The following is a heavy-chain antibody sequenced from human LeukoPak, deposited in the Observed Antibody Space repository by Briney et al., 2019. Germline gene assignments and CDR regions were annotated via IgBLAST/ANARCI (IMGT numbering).Heavy chain of an antibody. CDR3: AKGGKWDVTPFDY. CDR1: GSTFTSYS. J-gene: IGHJ4*02. V-gene: IGHV3-23*01. Sequence: GGSLRLSCAASGSTFTSYSMNWIRQAPGKGLEWVSTISGGGGSTYYADSVKGRFTISRDNSKNTLYLQVNSLRAEDTAVYYCAKGGKWDVTPFDYWGQGTLVTVSS. CDR2: ISGGGGST. D-gene: IGHD1-26*01.